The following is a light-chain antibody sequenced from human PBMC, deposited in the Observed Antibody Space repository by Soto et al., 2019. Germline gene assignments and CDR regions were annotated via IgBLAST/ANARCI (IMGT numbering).Light chain of an antibody. CDR2: DVS. Sequence: QSALTQPASVSGTPGQSITISCTGNSSDVGGYNYVSWYQQHPGKAPKLLIYDVSNRPSGVSNRFSGSKSGNTASLTISGLQAEDEAEYYCSSYTSSSTRVFGGGTTLTVL. V-gene: IGLV2-14*01. CDR3: SSYTSSSTRV. CDR1: SSDVGGYNY. J-gene: IGLJ3*02.